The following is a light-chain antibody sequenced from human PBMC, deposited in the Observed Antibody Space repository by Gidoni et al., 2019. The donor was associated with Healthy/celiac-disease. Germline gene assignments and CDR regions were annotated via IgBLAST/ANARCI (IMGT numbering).Light chain of an antibody. CDR1: QSISSY. CDR2: AAS. V-gene: IGKV1-39*01. CDR3: QQSYSTPIT. Sequence: DIQMTQSPSSLSASVGDRVTITCRAIQSISSYLNWYQQKPEKAPKLLIYAASSLQSGVPSRFSGSGSGTDFTLTISSLQPEDFATYYCQQSYSTPITFGQGTRLEIK. J-gene: IGKJ5*01.